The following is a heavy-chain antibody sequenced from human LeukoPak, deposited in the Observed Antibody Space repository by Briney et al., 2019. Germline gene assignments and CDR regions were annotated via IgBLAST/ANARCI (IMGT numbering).Heavy chain of an antibody. D-gene: IGHD3-10*01. V-gene: IGHV3-74*01. CDR1: GFTFRTYW. CDR2: INSDGSTT. Sequence: GGSLRLSCAASGFTFRTYWMHWVRQTPGQGLVWVSRINSDGSTTNYADSVKGRFTVSRDNAQNTLYLQMSSLRAEDTAVYYCARAGNYYFEYWGQGPLVTVSS. J-gene: IGHJ4*02. CDR3: ARAGNYYFEY.